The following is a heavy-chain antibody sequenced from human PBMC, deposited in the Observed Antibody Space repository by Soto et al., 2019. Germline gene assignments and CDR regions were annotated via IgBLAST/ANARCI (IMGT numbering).Heavy chain of an antibody. CDR1: GDSVCSDSVT. J-gene: IGHJ5*01. Sequence: QTLPLTYDISGDSVCSDSVTWNWIRQSPSRGLEWLGRTYYRSKWYSDYALSVKSRVTINADMSKNQVSLQLNSVTPEDSAVYYCVRLIGNSWLDYWGQGTLVTVSS. CDR3: VRLIGNSWLDY. CDR2: TYYRSKWYS. D-gene: IGHD2-8*01. V-gene: IGHV6-1*01.